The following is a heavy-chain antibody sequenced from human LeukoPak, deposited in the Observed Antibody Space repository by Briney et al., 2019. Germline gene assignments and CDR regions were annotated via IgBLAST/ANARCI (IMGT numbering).Heavy chain of an antibody. J-gene: IGHJ4*02. V-gene: IGHV3-21*01. CDR2: MSSSSSYI. D-gene: IGHD1-14*01. CDR3: ASSPPFDY. CDR1: GFTFSSYS. Sequence: GGSLRLSCAASGFTFSSYSMNWVRQAPGKGLEWVSSMSSSSSYIYYADAVKGRFTISRDNAKNSLYLQMNSLRAEDTAVYYCASSPPFDYWGQGTLVTVSS.